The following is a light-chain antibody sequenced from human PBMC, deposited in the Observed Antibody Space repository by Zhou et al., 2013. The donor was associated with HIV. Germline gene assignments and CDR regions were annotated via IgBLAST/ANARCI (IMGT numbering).Light chain of an antibody. V-gene: IGKV1-33*01. Sequence: DIQMTQSPSSLSASVGDRVTITCQASQDISNYLNWYQQKLGKAPKLLIYDASNLETGVPIRFSGSGSGTDFTFTISSLQPEDIATYYCQQYDNLVTFGRR. CDR3: QQYDNLVT. CDR1: QDISNY. CDR2: DAS. J-gene: IGKJ4*01.